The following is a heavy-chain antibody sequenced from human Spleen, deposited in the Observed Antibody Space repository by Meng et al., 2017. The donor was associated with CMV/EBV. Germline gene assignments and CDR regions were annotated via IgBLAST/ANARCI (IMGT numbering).Heavy chain of an antibody. D-gene: IGHD5-24*01. Sequence: VQLVRSGAEGTKLGSSVKVSCKASGGTFSSYAISWVRQAPGQGLEWMGGIIPIFGTANYAQKFQGRVTITADESTSTAYMELSSLRSEDTAVYYCARGKDGYNRDYWGQGTLVTVSS. J-gene: IGHJ4*02. CDR2: IIPIFGTA. CDR3: ARGKDGYNRDY. CDR1: GGTFSSYA. V-gene: IGHV1-69*12.